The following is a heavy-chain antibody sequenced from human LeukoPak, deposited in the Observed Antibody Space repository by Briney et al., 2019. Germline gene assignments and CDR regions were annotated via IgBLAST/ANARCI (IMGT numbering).Heavy chain of an antibody. CDR2: IYHSGST. CDR3: ARELRSPWFDP. CDR1: GDSISSGGYS. Sequence: SQTLSLTCAVSGDSISSGGYSWSWIRQPPGKGLEWIGYIYHSGSTYYNPSLKSRVTISVDGSKNQFSLKLSSVTAADTAVYYCARELRSPWFDPWGQGTLVTVSS. D-gene: IGHD4-17*01. J-gene: IGHJ5*02. V-gene: IGHV4-30-2*01.